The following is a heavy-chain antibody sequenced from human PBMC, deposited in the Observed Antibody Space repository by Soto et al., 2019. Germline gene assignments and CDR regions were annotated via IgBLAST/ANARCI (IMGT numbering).Heavy chain of an antibody. Sequence: GGSLRLSCAASGFTFSGSAMHWVRQASGKGLEWVGRIRSKANSYATAYAASVKGRFTISRDDSKNTAYLKMNSLKTEDTAVYYCTTAVYDILTGYYVLDYWGQGTLVTVSS. D-gene: IGHD3-9*01. CDR3: TTAVYDILTGYYVLDY. J-gene: IGHJ4*02. V-gene: IGHV3-73*01. CDR2: IRSKANSYAT. CDR1: GFTFSGSA.